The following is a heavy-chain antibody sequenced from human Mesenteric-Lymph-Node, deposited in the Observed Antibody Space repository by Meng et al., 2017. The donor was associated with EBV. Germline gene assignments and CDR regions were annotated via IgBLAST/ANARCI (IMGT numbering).Heavy chain of an antibody. CDR1: WLCRGYH. J-gene: IGHJ4*02. CDR2: INQRGNT. D-gene: IGHD3-3*02. CDR3: ARGAIFGIVITYFDY. V-gene: IGHV4-34*01. Sequence: GQVQPSRPLSPNLRHGDWLCRGYHGDRHRQPTGEGLEYIGEINQRGNTTYNPSLKSRVTISVDRSRNQFSLKMASVTAADTAVYYCARGAIFGIVITYFDYWSQGTLVTVSS.